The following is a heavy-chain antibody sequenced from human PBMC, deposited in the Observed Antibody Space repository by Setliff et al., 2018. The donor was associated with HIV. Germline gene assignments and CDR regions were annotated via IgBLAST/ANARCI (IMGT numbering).Heavy chain of an antibody. CDR1: GGSISSGSYY. J-gene: IGHJ3*02. CDR2: IYTSGST. Sequence: PSETLSLTCTVSGGSISSGSYYWSWIRQPAGKGLEWIGHIYTSGSTNYNPSLKGRLTISVDTAENQFSLKLSSVTAADTAVYYCARGRLGGYTYGSPPAFFDIWGQGTMGTVSS. CDR3: ARGRLGGYTYGSPPAFFDI. D-gene: IGHD5-18*01. V-gene: IGHV4-61*09.